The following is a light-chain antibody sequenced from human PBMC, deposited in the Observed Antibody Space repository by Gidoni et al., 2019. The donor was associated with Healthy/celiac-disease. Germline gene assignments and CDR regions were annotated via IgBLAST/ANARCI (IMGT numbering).Light chain of an antibody. CDR2: GAS. Sequence: EIVLTPSPGTLSLSPGERATLSCRASQSVSSSYLAWYPQKPGQAPRLLIYGASSRATGIPDRFSGSGSGTDFTLTISRLEPEDFAVYYCQQYGSSPPWTFGQGTKVEIK. V-gene: IGKV3-20*01. J-gene: IGKJ1*01. CDR3: QQYGSSPPWT. CDR1: QSVSSSY.